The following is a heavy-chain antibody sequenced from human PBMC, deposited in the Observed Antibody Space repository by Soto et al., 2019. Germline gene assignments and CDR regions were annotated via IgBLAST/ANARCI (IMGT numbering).Heavy chain of an antibody. D-gene: IGHD6-6*01. V-gene: IGHV4-34*01. J-gene: IGHJ4*01. CDR3: ARAPKVSGSAQTRPDF. Sequence: SETLSLTCSLSSGSLSGYCWSWIRHPPGKGLGWIGEISPSGTTNYSPSLKSRVSISVXXXXXXFXLXLXXXTPAXTAVYFCARAPKVSGSAQTRPDFWVQGCLVT. CDR1: SGSLSGYC. CDR2: ISPSGTT.